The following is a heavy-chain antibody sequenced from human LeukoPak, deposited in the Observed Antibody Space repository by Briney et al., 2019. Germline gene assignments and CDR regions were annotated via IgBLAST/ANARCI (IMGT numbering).Heavy chain of an antibody. D-gene: IGHD6-19*01. CDR3: AGTVAGTGYYYYMDV. V-gene: IGHV4-34*01. Sequence: SETLSLTCAVYGGSFSGYYWSWIRQPPGKGLEWIGEINHSGSTNYNPSLKSRVTMSVGTSKNQFSLKLSSVTAADTAVYYCAGTVAGTGYYYYMDVWGKGTTVTISS. CDR2: INHSGST. CDR1: GGSFSGYY. J-gene: IGHJ6*03.